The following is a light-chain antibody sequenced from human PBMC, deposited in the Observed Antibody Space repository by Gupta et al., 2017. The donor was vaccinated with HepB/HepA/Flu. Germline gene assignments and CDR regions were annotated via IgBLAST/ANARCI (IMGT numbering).Light chain of an antibody. CDR3: QAWDGSAAV. CDR2: KDI. J-gene: IGLJ1*01. V-gene: IGLV3-1*01. Sequence: SYDLSQPPSVSVSPGQTVSISCSGDQLEDKYVSWYQQRPGQSPVLVIFKDIKRPSEIPERFSGSNSGNTATLTISGAQALDEADYFCQAWDGSAAVFGAGTKVTVL. CDR1: QLEDKY.